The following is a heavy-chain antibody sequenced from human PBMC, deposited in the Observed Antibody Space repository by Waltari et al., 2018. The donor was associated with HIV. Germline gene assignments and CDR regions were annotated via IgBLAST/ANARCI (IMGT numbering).Heavy chain of an antibody. Sequence: QVQLVQSGAEVKKPGASVKVSCKASGYTFTTDDINWVRQATGQGPEWMGWMNPNSGNTGLAQNFQGRVTMTRNTAVTTAYMELSSLTSEDTAVYYCARGRYTSGPYNWFDPWGQGTLVTVSS. CDR2: MNPNSGNT. V-gene: IGHV1-8*01. J-gene: IGHJ5*02. D-gene: IGHD6-19*01. CDR3: ARGRYTSGPYNWFDP. CDR1: GYTFTTDD.